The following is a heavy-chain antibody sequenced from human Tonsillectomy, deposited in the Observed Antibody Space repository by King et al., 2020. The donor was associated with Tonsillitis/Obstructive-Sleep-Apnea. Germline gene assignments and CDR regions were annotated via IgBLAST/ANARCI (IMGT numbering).Heavy chain of an antibody. CDR3: AKDMSPVDYPYYYYYMDV. J-gene: IGHJ6*03. CDR2: ISWNSGRI. V-gene: IGHV3-9*01. D-gene: IGHD4/OR15-4a*01. CDR1: GFTFDYYA. Sequence: VQLVESGGGLVQPGRSLRLSCAASGFTFDYYAMHWVRQAPGKGLEWVSGISWNSGRIGYADSVKGRFTISRDNAKNSLYLQMNSLRAEDTALYYCAKDMSPVDYPYYYYYMDVWGKGTTVTVSS.